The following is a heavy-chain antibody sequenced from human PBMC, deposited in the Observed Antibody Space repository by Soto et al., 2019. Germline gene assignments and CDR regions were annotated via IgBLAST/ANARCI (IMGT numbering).Heavy chain of an antibody. CDR3: ARGAVQQLIWFDP. CDR2: NDYSGST. D-gene: IGHD6-13*01. J-gene: IGHJ5*02. V-gene: IGHV4-59*01. Sequence: PSETLSLTCTVSGGSISSYYWSWIRQSPEKGLEWIGYNDYSGSTNYNPSLKSRVTILVDTSKNQFSLKLTSVTAADTAVYYCARGAVQQLIWFDPWGQGTLVTVSS. CDR1: GGSISSYY.